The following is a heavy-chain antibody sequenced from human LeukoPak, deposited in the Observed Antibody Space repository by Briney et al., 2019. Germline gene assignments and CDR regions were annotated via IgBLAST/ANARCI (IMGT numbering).Heavy chain of an antibody. CDR3: ARMVRRLERLNIGGSSDCATIYYFDY. CDR1: GGSFSGYY. D-gene: IGHD2-21*02. Sequence: NPSETLSLTCAVYGGSFSGYYWSWIRQPPGKGLEWIGEINHSGSTNYNPSLKSRVTISVDTSKNQFSLKLSSVTAADTAVYYCARMVRRLERLNIGGSSDCATIYYFDYWGQGTLVTVSS. V-gene: IGHV4-34*01. CDR2: INHSGST. J-gene: IGHJ4*02.